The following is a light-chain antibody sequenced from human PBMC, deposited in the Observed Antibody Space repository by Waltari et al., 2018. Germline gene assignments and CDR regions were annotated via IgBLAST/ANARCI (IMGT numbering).Light chain of an antibody. Sequence: QSVLTQPPSVSEAPRQRFTISCSGSSSKLGNNAVNWYQQLPGKAPKLLIYYNDLLPSGVSDRFSGSKSGTSASLAISGLQSEDEADYYCAAWDDSLNGPVFGGGTKLTVV. J-gene: IGLJ3*02. CDR1: SSKLGNNA. CDR3: AAWDDSLNGPV. CDR2: YND. V-gene: IGLV1-36*01.